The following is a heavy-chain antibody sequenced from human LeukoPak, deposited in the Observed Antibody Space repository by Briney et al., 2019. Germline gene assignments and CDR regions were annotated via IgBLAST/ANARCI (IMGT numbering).Heavy chain of an antibody. CDR3: AKDPDYDILSGASFDI. V-gene: IGHV3-23*01. D-gene: IGHD3-9*01. CDR1: GFTFSSYG. CDR2: ISGSGGST. J-gene: IGHJ3*02. Sequence: GGSLRLSCAASGFTFSSYGMSWVRQAPGKGLEWVSAISGSGGSTYYADSVKGRFTISRDNSKNTLYLQMNSLRAEDTAVYYCAKDPDYDILSGASFDIWGQGTMVTVSS.